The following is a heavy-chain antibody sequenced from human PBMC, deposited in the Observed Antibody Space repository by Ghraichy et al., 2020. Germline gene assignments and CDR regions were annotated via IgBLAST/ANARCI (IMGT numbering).Heavy chain of an antibody. CDR1: GGSLNGYY. Sequence: SETLSLTCAVYGGSLNGYYWSWIRQPPGKGLEWIGEINHSGSTNYNPSLKSRVTISVDTSKNQFSLNLSSMTAADTAVYYCARQPGYSYGLDGGDYWGQGTLVTVSS. J-gene: IGHJ4*02. D-gene: IGHD5-18*01. V-gene: IGHV4-34*01. CDR2: INHSGST. CDR3: ARQPGYSYGLDGGDY.